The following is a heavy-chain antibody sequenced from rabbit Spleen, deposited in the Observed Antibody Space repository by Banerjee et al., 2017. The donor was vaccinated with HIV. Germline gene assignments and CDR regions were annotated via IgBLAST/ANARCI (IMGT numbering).Heavy chain of an antibody. CDR2: IDTGSSGFT. CDR1: GVSFSSSSY. Sequence: QSLEESGGDLVKPGASLTLTCTASGVSFSSSSYMCWVRQAPGKGLEWIACIDTGSSGFTYFATWAQGRFTCSKTSSTTVTLQMTRLTAADTATYFCARDTGSSFSTYGMDLWGQGTLVTVS. D-gene: IGHD8-1*01. CDR3: ARDTGSSFSTYGMDL. J-gene: IGHJ3*01. V-gene: IGHV1S40*01.